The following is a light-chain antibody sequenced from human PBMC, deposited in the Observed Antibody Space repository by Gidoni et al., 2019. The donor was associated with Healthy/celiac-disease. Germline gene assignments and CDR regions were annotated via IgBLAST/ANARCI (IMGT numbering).Light chain of an antibody. Sequence: DIQFTQSPSFLSASVGDRVNITCRASQGISSYLAWYQQKPGKAPKLLIYAASTLQSGVPSRFSGSGSGTEFTLTISSLQPEDFETYYCQQLNSYPRTFGPGTKVDIK. V-gene: IGKV1-9*01. J-gene: IGKJ3*01. CDR1: QGISSY. CDR2: AAS. CDR3: QQLNSYPRT.